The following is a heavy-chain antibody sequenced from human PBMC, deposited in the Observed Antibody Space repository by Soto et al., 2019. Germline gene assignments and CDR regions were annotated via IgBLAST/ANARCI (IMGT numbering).Heavy chain of an antibody. J-gene: IGHJ6*02. Sequence: SETLSLTCTVSGGSISSGDYYWSWIRQPPGKGLEWIGYIYYSGSTYYNPSLKSRVTISVDTSKNQFSLKLSSVTAADTAVYYCARDPYYDIFTGPRGGMDVWGQGTTVTVSS. CDR2: IYYSGST. CDR3: ARDPYYDIFTGPRGGMDV. V-gene: IGHV4-30-4*01. CDR1: GGSISSGDYY. D-gene: IGHD3-9*01.